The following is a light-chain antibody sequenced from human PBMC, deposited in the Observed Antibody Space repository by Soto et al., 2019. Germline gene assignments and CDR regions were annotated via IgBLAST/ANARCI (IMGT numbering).Light chain of an antibody. CDR1: SSDVGGYNY. CDR2: EVS. V-gene: IGLV2-14*01. J-gene: IGLJ1*01. CDR3: SSYTSSSTLDV. Sequence: ALTRPSSVSGSPGQSITISCTGTSSDVGGYNYVSWYQQHPGKAPKLMIYEVSNRPSGVSNRFSGSKSGNTASLTISGLQAEDEADYYCSSYTSSSTLDVFGTGT.